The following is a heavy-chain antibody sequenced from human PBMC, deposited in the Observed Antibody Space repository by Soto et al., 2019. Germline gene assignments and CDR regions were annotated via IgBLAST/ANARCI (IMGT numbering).Heavy chain of an antibody. J-gene: IGHJ4*02. CDR2: ISYDGSNK. D-gene: IGHD2-15*01. CDR1: GFTFSSYG. CDR3: AKETYSGPLDY. V-gene: IGHV3-30*18. Sequence: QVQLVESGGGVVQPGRYLRLSCAASGFTFSSYGMHWVRQAPGKGLEWVAVISYDGSNKYYADSVKGRFTNSRDNSKNTLYLQMNSLRAEDTAVYYCAKETYSGPLDYWGQGNLVTVSS.